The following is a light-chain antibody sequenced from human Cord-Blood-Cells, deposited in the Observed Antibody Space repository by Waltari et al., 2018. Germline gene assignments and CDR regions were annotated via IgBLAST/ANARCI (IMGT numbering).Light chain of an antibody. J-gene: IGKJ1*01. CDR2: GAS. V-gene: IGKV3-15*01. CDR1: QSVSSN. CDR3: QQYNNWPPWT. Sequence: EIVITQSPATLSVAPGERATPSCRASQSVSSNLAWYQQKPGQAPRLLIYGASTRATGIPARFSGSGSGTEFTRTISSLQSEDFAVYYCQQYNNWPPWTFGQGTKVEIK.